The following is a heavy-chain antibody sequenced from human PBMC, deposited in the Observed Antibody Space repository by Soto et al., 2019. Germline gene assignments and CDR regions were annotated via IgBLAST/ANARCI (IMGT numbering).Heavy chain of an antibody. CDR2: VHSSGIT. J-gene: IGHJ5*02. V-gene: IGHV4-61*03. CDR3: ARHEWLRPFDP. CDR1: GDSIDIDSYY. Sequence: PSETLSLTCIVSGDSIDIDSYYWSWIRQPPGKSLEWIGFVHSSGITDYNPSLKSRVSILVDTSKSHFSLRLNSVTATDTAVYYCARHEWLRPFDPWGQGTLVTVSS. D-gene: IGHD5-12*01.